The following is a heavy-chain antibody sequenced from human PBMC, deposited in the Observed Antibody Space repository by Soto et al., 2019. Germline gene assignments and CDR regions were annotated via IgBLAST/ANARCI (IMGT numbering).Heavy chain of an antibody. CDR1: GGTFSSYA. Sequence: QVQLVQSGAEGKKPGSSVKVSCKASGGTFSSYAISWVRQAPGQGLEWLGGIIPISDTTNYAQKFQGRVTITADESTSTAYMELSRLRSEDTAVYYCARSQGSSTSLEIYYYYYYGMDVWGQGTTVTVSS. D-gene: IGHD2-2*01. CDR3: ARSQGSSTSLEIYYYYYYGMDV. CDR2: IIPISDTT. V-gene: IGHV1-69*01. J-gene: IGHJ6*02.